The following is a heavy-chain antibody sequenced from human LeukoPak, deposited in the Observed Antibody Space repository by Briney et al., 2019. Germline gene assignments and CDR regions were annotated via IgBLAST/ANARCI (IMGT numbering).Heavy chain of an antibody. CDR3: ARDPGAPVRAFDI. CDR2: IIPIDGTA. Sequence: SVKVSCKASRDTFTRCAFSWVRQAPGQGLEWMGGIIPIDGTANFGQKFKGRVTITADGSTSTAYMELSSLRSEDTAIYYCARDPGAPVRAFDIWGQGTMVTVSS. J-gene: IGHJ3*02. V-gene: IGHV1-69*13. CDR1: RDTFTRCA. D-gene: IGHD3-10*01.